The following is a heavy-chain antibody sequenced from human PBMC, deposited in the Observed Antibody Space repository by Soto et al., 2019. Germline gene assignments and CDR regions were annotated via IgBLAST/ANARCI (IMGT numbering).Heavy chain of an antibody. CDR2: ISSSSSYI. V-gene: IGHV3-21*01. D-gene: IGHD6-19*01. Sequence: GGSLRLSCAASGFTFSSYSMNWVRQAPGKGLEWVSSISSSSSYIYYADSVKGRFTISRDNAKNSLYLQMNSLRAEDTAVYYCAREGVQWLAIDYWGQGTLVTVSS. CDR1: GFTFSSYS. CDR3: AREGVQWLAIDY. J-gene: IGHJ4*02.